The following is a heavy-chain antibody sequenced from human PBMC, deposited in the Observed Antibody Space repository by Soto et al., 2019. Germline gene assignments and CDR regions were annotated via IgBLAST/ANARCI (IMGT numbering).Heavy chain of an antibody. D-gene: IGHD3-16*01. CDR1: GGSISSGDYY. Sequence: QVQLQESGPGLVKPSQTLSLTCTVSGGSISSGDYYWSWMRQTPGKGLEWIGYIYHNGITDYNPSLKRRVTISQDTSKNQFSLKVTSVSASDTAVYYCATLPADDSIREGGNFDYWGQGTLVTVSS. CDR2: IYHNGIT. V-gene: IGHV4-30-4*01. CDR3: ATLPADDSIREGGNFDY. J-gene: IGHJ4*02.